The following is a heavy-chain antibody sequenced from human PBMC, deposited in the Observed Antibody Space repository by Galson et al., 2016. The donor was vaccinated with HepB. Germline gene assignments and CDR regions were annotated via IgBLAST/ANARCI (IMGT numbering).Heavy chain of an antibody. Sequence: LRLSCAASGFTFGDHYMDWVRQAPGKGLEWIGQIYHDGGTMYNPSLKSRVTISMDKSKNEFSLKLNSVTAADTAVYFCAREPVPGPGVYFDFWGQGALVAVSS. CDR1: GFTFGDHY. CDR2: IYHDGGT. J-gene: IGHJ4*02. V-gene: IGHV4-34*01. D-gene: IGHD6-19*01. CDR3: AREPVPGPGVYFDF.